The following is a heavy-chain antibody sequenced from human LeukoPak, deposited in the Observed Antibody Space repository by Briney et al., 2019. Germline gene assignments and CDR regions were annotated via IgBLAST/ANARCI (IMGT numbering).Heavy chain of an antibody. V-gene: IGHV4-39*01. CDR3: ARRGVLRFLEWLS. CDR1: GGSISSYY. D-gene: IGHD3-3*01. CDR2: IYYSGST. Sequence: PSETLSLTCTVSGGSISSYYWGWIRQPPGKGLEWIGSIYYSGSTYYNPSLKSRVTISVDTSKNQFSLKLSSVTAADTAVYCCARRGVLRFLEWLSWGQGTLVTVSS. J-gene: IGHJ5*02.